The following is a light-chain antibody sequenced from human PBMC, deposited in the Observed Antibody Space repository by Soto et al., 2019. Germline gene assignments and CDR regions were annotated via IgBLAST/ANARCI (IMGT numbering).Light chain of an antibody. V-gene: IGLV2-8*01. J-gene: IGLJ1*01. Sequence: QSALTQPPSASGSPGQSVTISCTGTSSDVGGYNYVSWYQQHPGKAPKLMIYEVSKRPSGVPDRFFGSKSGNTASLTVSGLQAEDEADYYCSSYAGSLYVFGTGTKVTVL. CDR1: SSDVGGYNY. CDR3: SSYAGSLYV. CDR2: EVS.